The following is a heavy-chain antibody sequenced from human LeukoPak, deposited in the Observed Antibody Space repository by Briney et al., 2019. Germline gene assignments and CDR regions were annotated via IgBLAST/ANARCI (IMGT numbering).Heavy chain of an antibody. CDR1: GGTFSSYA. J-gene: IGHJ6*03. D-gene: IGHD2-2*01. CDR2: IIPILGIA. V-gene: IGHV1-69*04. CDR3: ARGERAAADPYYYYYYMDV. Sequence: ASVKVSCKASGGTFSSYAISWVRQAPGQGLEWMGRIIPILGIANYAQKFQGRVTITTDESTSTAYMELSSLRSEDTAVYYCARGERAAADPYYYYYYMDVWGKGTTVTVSS.